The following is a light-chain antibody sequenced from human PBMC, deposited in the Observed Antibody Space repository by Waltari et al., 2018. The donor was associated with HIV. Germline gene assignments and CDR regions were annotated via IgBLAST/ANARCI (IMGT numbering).Light chain of an antibody. CDR3: MVFVGSDIWV. V-gene: IGLV8-61*01. CDR1: SGSVSTSHY. CDR2: NTN. J-gene: IGLJ3*02. Sequence: QTVVTQEPSFSVSPGGTVPLTCGLSSGSVSTSHYPSWYSHSPGQAPRTLMYNTNLRSSVVPDRFSGSILGNKAALTITGAQTDDESDYCCMVFVGSDIWVCGGGTRLTVL.